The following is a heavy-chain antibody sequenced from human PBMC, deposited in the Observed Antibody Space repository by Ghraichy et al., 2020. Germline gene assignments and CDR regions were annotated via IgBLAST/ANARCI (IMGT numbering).Heavy chain of an antibody. CDR2: IRSSSSTI. J-gene: IGHJ4*02. CDR1: GFTFSIYS. D-gene: IGHD3-16*01. Sequence: GGSLRLSCAASGFTFSIYSMTWVRQAPGMGLEWVSYIRSSSSTIYYADSVKGRFTISRDNAKNSLYLQMNSLRDEDTAVYYCARGGAAFGGFDYWGQGTLVAVSS. V-gene: IGHV3-48*02. CDR3: ARGGAAFGGFDY.